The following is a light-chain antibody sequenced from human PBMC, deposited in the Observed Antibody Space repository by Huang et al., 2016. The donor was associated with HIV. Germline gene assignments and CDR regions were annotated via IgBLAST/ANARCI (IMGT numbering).Light chain of an antibody. J-gene: IGKJ2*01. CDR1: QDIRNY. V-gene: IGKV1-27*01. CDR3: QKYNSAPYT. Sequence: DIHMTQSPSSLSSSVGDRVTITCRASQDIRNYLAWYLQKPGTAPKLLISAASTLQSGVPSRFSGSGSGTDFTLTIGSLQPEDVATYYCQKYNSAPYTFGQGTKLEIK. CDR2: AAS.